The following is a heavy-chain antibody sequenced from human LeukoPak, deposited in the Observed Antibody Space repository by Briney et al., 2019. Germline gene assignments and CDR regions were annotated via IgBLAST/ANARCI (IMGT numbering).Heavy chain of an antibody. V-gene: IGHV3-7*01. Sequence: GGSLRLSCAASGFTFSSHWMGWVRQAPGKGLEWVAIIKQDGSEKYYVDSVKGRFTISRDNAKNSLYLQMNSLSAEDTAVYYCARSPFLGSYYMDVWGKGTTVTVSS. J-gene: IGHJ6*03. CDR3: ARSPFLGSYYMDV. CDR2: IKQDGSEK. CDR1: GFTFSSHW. D-gene: IGHD2/OR15-2a*01.